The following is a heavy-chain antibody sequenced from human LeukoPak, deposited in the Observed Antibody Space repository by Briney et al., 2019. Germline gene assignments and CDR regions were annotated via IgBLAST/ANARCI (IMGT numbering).Heavy chain of an antibody. V-gene: IGHV3-23*01. CDR1: GFTFSSYA. D-gene: IGHD3-10*01. J-gene: IGHJ4*02. CDR3: AKATIREVIFLFFDY. Sequence: GGSLRLSCAASGFTFSSYAMSWARQAPGKGLEWVSATSGSGGSTYYADSVKGRFTISRDNSKNTLYLQMNSLRAEDTAVYYCAKATIREVIFLFFDYWGQGTLVTVSS. CDR2: TSGSGGST.